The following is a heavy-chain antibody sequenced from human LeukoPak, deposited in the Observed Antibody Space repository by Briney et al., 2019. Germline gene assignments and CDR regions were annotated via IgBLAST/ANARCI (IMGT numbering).Heavy chain of an antibody. CDR3: ARGHLLLWFGELLGPGAFDI. V-gene: IGHV1-46*01. J-gene: IGHJ3*02. D-gene: IGHD3-10*01. Sequence: ASVKVSCKASGYTFTSYYMHWVRQARGQGLEWMGIINPSGGSTSYAQKFQGRVTMTRDTSTSTVYMELSSLRSEDTAVYYCARGHLLLWFGELLGPGAFDIWGQGTMVTVSS. CDR2: INPSGGST. CDR1: GYTFTSYY.